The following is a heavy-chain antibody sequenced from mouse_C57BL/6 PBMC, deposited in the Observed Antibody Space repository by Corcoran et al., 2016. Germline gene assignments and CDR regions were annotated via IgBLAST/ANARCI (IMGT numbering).Heavy chain of an antibody. V-gene: IGHV3-6*01. CDR3: AREGTGAY. Sequence: DVQLQESGPGLVKPSQSLSLTCSVTGYSIPSGYYWNWIRQFPGNKLEWMGYISYDGSNNYNPSLKNQISITRDTSKKQFLLKLNSVTTEDTATYYGAREGTGAYWCQGTLVTVSA. D-gene: IGHD3-3*01. CDR2: ISYDGSN. J-gene: IGHJ3*01. CDR1: GYSIPSGYY.